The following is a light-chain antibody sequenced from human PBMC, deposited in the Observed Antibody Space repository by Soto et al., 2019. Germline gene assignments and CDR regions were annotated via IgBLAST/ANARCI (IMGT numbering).Light chain of an antibody. J-gene: IGKJ5*01. CDR3: QQRNIWPPVT. V-gene: IGKV3-11*01. CDR2: GAF. Sequence: EIVLTQSPATLSLSPGERATLSCRASPRVTTYLAWYQQKPGQPPRLLIYGAFNRAAGIPARFSGSGSGTDFTLTISSLEPEDSAVYYCQQRNIWPPVTFGQGTRLEIK. CDR1: PRVTTY.